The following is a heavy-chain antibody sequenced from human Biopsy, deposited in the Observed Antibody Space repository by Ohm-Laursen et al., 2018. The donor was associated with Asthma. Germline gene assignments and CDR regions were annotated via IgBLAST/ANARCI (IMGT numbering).Heavy chain of an antibody. CDR3: ARQSGQDYGDSSGFDI. Sequence: SLRLSCAASGFVFSQCGMHWVRQGPGKGLEWVALVSSDGHNKYYEDSVKGRFTISRDNSKNRLHLQINTLRVEDSAVYYCARQSGQDYGDSSGFDIWGQGTKVAVSS. CDR2: VSSDGHNK. D-gene: IGHD3-22*01. CDR1: GFVFSQCG. V-gene: IGHV3-30*03. J-gene: IGHJ3*02.